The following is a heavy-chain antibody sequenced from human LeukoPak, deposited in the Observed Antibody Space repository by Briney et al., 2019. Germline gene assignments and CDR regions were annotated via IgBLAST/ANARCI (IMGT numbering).Heavy chain of an antibody. CDR3: ARVSSRATSFDY. CDR1: GGSISSGGYY. J-gene: IGHJ4*02. D-gene: IGHD5-12*01. Sequence: SQTPSLTCTVSGGSISSGGYYWSWIRQHPGKGLEWIGYIYYSGSTYYNPSLKSRVTISVDTSKNQFSLKLSSVTAADTAVYYCARVSSRATSFDYWGQGTLVTVSS. CDR2: IYYSGST. V-gene: IGHV4-31*03.